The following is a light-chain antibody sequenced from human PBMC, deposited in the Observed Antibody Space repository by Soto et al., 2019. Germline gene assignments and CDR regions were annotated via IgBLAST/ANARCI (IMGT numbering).Light chain of an antibody. J-gene: IGKJ2*01. Sequence: DIQMTQSPSTLSASVGDRVTITCRASQYISTWLAWYQQKPGKAPKLLISKASSLESGVTSRFSGSGSGTEFTLTISSLQPDDFATYYCQQYHSLYTFGQGTKLEIK. CDR1: QYISTW. CDR2: KAS. V-gene: IGKV1-5*03. CDR3: QQYHSLYT.